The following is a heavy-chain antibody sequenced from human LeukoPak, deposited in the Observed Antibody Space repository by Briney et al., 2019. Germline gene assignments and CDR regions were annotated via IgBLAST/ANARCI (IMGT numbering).Heavy chain of an antibody. CDR1: GGSISSYY. J-gene: IGHJ4*02. V-gene: IGHV4-34*01. CDR2: INHSGRT. CDR3: ARGQIQRDY. Sequence: SETLSLTCTVSGGSISSYYWSWVRQPPGKGLEWIGEINHSGRTKYNPSLESRVTISVDTSKNHFSLILSSVTAADTAVYYCARGQIQRDYWGQGTLVTVSS.